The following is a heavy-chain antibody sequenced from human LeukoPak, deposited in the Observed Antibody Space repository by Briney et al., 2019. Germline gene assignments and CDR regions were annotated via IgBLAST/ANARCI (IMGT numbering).Heavy chain of an antibody. V-gene: IGHV3-53*04. CDR1: GLTVSSNY. CDR3: AREGYDSSGYPRLLDY. D-gene: IGHD3-22*01. CDR2: LHAAGGT. J-gene: IGHJ4*02. Sequence: EGSLRLSCAASGLTVSSNYITWVRQPPGKGLEWVSVLHAAGGTYYADSVKGRFTISRHISKNTVYLQMNSLRAEDTAVYYCAREGYDSSGYPRLLDYWGQGTLVTVSS.